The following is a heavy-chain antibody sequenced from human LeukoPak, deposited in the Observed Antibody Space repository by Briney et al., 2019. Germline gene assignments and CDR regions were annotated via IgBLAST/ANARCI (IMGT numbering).Heavy chain of an antibody. Sequence: SQTLSLTCTVSGGSISSGGYYWSWIRQHPGKGLEWIGYIYYSGSTYYNPSLQSRVTISVDTSKNQFSLKLSSVTAADTAVYYCARAGNYYGSRDYYGMDVWGQGTTVTVSS. J-gene: IGHJ6*02. CDR3: ARAGNYYGSRDYYGMDV. D-gene: IGHD3-10*01. V-gene: IGHV4-31*03. CDR1: GGSISSGGYY. CDR2: IYYSGST.